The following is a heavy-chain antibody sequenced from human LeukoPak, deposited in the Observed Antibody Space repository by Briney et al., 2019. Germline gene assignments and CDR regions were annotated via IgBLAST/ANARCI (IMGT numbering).Heavy chain of an antibody. J-gene: IGHJ6*02. CDR3: AKQGYCSGGSCYGDYYHGMDV. V-gene: IGHV3-23*01. Sequence: GGSLRLPCASSGFPFSSYAMSWVRQAPGKGLEWVSAISGAGASTYYADSVKGRFTISRDNSKSILYLQMNTLRAEDTAVYYCAKQGYCSGGSCYGDYYHGMDVCGQGTTVTVSS. CDR2: ISGAGAST. CDR1: GFPFSSYA. D-gene: IGHD2-15*01.